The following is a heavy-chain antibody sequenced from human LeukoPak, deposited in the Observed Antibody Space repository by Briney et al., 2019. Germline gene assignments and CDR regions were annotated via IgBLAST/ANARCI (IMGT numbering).Heavy chain of an antibody. Sequence: PGGSLRLSCAASGFTFRSYDMSWVRQAPGQGLEWVSAISGSGDSTYHADSVKGRFTISRDNAKNSLYLQMNSLRAEDTAVYYCARRTSSGWYGYWGQGTLVTVSS. J-gene: IGHJ4*02. D-gene: IGHD6-19*01. CDR3: ARRTSSGWYGY. V-gene: IGHV3-23*01. CDR2: ISGSGDST. CDR1: GFTFRSYD.